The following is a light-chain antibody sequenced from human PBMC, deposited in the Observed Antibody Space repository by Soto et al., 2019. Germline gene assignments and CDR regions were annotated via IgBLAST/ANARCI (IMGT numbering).Light chain of an antibody. CDR2: DAS. Sequence: EIVLTQSPATLSLSPGERATLSCRASLSVSSYLAWYQQKPCQAPRLLIYDASNRATGVPARFSGSGSGTDFTLTISNLEPEDFAVYYCPQRSNWPLTFGGGTKVEIK. CDR3: PQRSNWPLT. V-gene: IGKV3-11*01. J-gene: IGKJ4*01. CDR1: LSVSSY.